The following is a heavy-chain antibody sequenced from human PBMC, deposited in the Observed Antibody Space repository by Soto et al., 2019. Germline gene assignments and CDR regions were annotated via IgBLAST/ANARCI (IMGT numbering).Heavy chain of an antibody. CDR3: ARSYYYETTGYYPLDY. Sequence: TSETLSLTCTFSGGSISNYYWSLIRQPPGKGLEWIGYIYYTGSTNYNPSLKSRVTISLDTSKNQFSLKLSSVTAADTAVFYCARSYYYETTGYYPLDYWGQGTLVTVSS. D-gene: IGHD3-22*01. CDR2: IYYTGST. CDR1: GGSISNYY. J-gene: IGHJ4*02. V-gene: IGHV4-59*01.